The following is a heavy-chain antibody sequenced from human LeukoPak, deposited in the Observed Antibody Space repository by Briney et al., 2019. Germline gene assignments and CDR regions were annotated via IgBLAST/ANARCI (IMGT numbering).Heavy chain of an antibody. D-gene: IGHD4-23*01. V-gene: IGHV3-64*01. Sequence: GGSLRLSCAASGFTFRSYGMVWVRQAPGKGLGYVSGITSNGGTTYYGNSVKGRFTISRDNSKDTLYLQMGSLRTEDMAVYYCARGIRWASDYWGQGTLVTVAS. J-gene: IGHJ4*02. CDR1: GFTFRSYG. CDR3: ARGIRWASDY. CDR2: ITSNGGTT.